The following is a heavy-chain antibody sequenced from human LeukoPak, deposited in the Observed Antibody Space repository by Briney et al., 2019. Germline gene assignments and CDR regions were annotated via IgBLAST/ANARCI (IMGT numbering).Heavy chain of an antibody. J-gene: IGHJ4*02. CDR1: GYTFTGYY. CDR3: ARELDYYDSSGY. V-gene: IGHV1-2*02. CDR2: INPNSGGT. D-gene: IGHD3-22*01. Sequence: ASVKVSCKASGYTFTGYYMHWVRQAPGQGLEWMGWINPNSGGTNYAQKFQGGVTMTRDTSISTAYMELSRLRSDDTAVYYCARELDYYDSSGYWGQGTLVTVSS.